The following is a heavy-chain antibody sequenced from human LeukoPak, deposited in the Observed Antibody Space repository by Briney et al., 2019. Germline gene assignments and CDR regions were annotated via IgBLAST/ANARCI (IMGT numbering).Heavy chain of an antibody. V-gene: IGHV1-24*01. CDR1: GYTLTELS. Sequence: ASVKVSCKVSGYTLTELSMHWVRQAPGKGLEWMGGFDPEDGETIYAQKFQGRVTTTEDTSTDTAYMELSSLRSEDTAVYYCATDSSSWYRSAFDIWGQGTMVTVSS. D-gene: IGHD6-13*01. CDR3: ATDSSSWYRSAFDI. J-gene: IGHJ3*02. CDR2: FDPEDGET.